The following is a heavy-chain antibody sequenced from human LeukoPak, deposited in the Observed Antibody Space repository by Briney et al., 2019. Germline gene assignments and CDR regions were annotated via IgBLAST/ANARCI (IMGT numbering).Heavy chain of an antibody. CDR3: AKRVPYSSSSVYFDY. D-gene: IGHD6-6*01. J-gene: IGHJ4*02. V-gene: IGHV3-23*01. CDR1: GFTFSSYG. CDR2: ISDSGSDT. Sequence: GGSLRLSCAVSGFTFSSYGMSWVRQAPGKGLEWVSAISDSGSDTYYADSVRGRFTISKDNSKNTLYLRMNSLRADDTAVYYCAKRVPYSSSSVYFDYWGQGTLVTVSS.